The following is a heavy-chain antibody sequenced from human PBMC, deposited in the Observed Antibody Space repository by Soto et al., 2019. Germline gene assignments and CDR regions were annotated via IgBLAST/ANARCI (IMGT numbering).Heavy chain of an antibody. J-gene: IGHJ4*02. CDR3: ARLDGYDHYFAY. CDR2: IYYSGST. D-gene: IGHD5-12*01. Sequence: PSETLSLTCTVSGGSISRHYWSWIRQPPGQGLEWIGYIYYSGSTNYNPSLKSRVTISVDTSKSQFSLRLSSVTAADTAVYFCARLDGYDHYFAYWGQGALVTVSS. CDR1: GGSISRHY. V-gene: IGHV4-59*08.